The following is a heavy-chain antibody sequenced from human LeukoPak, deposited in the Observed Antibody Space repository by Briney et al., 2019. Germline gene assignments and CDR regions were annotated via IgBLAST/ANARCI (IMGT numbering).Heavy chain of an antibody. J-gene: IGHJ4*02. Sequence: GGSLRLSCAASGFTFSSYEMNWVRQAPGKGLEWVSYISSSGSTIYYADSVKGRFTISRDNAKNSLYLQMNSLRAEGTAVYYCARVKKGIAVAGMNYWGQGTLVTVSS. D-gene: IGHD6-19*01. CDR2: ISSSGSTI. CDR3: ARVKKGIAVAGMNY. V-gene: IGHV3-48*03. CDR1: GFTFSSYE.